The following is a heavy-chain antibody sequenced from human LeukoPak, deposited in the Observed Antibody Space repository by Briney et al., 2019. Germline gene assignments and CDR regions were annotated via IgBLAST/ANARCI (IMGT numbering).Heavy chain of an antibody. J-gene: IGHJ3*02. D-gene: IGHD4-23*01. V-gene: IGHV3-23*01. CDR1: GFTFSSYA. CDR3: AKDLRSTVPTPRGAFDI. Sequence: SGGSLRLSCAASGFTFSSYAMSWVRQAPGKGLEWVSAISGSGGSTYYADSVKGRFTISRDNSKNTLYLQMNSLRAEDTAVYYCAKDLRSTVPTPRGAFDIWGQGTMVTVSS. CDR2: ISGSGGST.